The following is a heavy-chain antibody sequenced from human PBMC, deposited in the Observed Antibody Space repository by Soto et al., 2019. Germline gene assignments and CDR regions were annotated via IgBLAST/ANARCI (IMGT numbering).Heavy chain of an antibody. J-gene: IGHJ3*01. V-gene: IGHV3-53*01. D-gene: IGHD3-22*01. CDR1: GFTFSSND. CDR3: ATRPLLPGAP. Sequence: EVQLVESGGGLIQPGGSLRLSCAASGFTFSSNDTNWVRQAPGKGLEWVSLIYSSGSTYYADSVKGRFTISRDNSKNTLYLQMSSLRAEDTAVYYCATRPLLPGAPWGQGTMVTVSS. CDR2: IYSSGST.